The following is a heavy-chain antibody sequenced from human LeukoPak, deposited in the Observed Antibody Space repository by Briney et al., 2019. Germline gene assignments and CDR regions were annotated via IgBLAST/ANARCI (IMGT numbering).Heavy chain of an antibody. CDR2: IKTKTDGGTT. CDR3: TTDPVYSGNWYPFIDY. D-gene: IGHD6-13*01. J-gene: IGHJ4*02. CDR1: GFTFSNAW. V-gene: IGHV3-15*01. Sequence: PGGSLRLSCAASGFTFSNAWMSWVRQAPGKGLEWVGRIKTKTDGGTTDYAAPVKGRFTISRDDSKDTLYLQMNSLKTEDTAMYYCTTDPVYSGNWYPFIDYCGQGTLVTVSS.